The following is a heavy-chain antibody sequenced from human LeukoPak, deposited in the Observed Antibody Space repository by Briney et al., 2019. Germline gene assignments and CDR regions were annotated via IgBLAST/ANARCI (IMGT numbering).Heavy chain of an antibody. V-gene: IGHV3-53*01. D-gene: IGHD3-10*01. CDR3: ARVIYGSGTYYKGWFDP. J-gene: IGHJ5*02. Sequence: GGSLRLSCSASGFNVSSNYMSWVRQAPGKGLEWVSVIYSSGDTYYADSVKGRFTISRDNSKNMLYLQMNGLRAEDTAVYYCARVIYGSGTYYKGWFDPWGQGTLVTVSS. CDR1: GFNVSSNY. CDR2: IYSSGDT.